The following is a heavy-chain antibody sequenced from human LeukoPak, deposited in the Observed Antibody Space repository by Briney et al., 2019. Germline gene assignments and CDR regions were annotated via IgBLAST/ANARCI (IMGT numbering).Heavy chain of an antibody. CDR3: ARQGGYSYGNYYYYGMDV. CDR1: GGSISSYY. J-gene: IGHJ6*02. V-gene: IGHV4-59*01. CDR2: IYYSGST. Sequence: SETLSLTCTVSGGSISSYYWSWIRQPPGKGLEWIGCIYYSGSTNYNPSLKSRVTISVDTSKNQFSLKLSSVTAADTAVYYCARQGGYSYGNYYYYGMDVWGQGTTVTVSS. D-gene: IGHD5-18*01.